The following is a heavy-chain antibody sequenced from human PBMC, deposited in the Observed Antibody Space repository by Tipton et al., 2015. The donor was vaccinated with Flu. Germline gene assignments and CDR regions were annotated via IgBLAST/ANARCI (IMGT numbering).Heavy chain of an antibody. CDR2: ISQSGRT. J-gene: IGHJ4*02. CDR3: ARDRSSIGEFDS. Sequence: SLRLSCAVSGGSITSSNWWSWVRQPPGKGLEWIGEISQSGRTNYSPSLKSRVTMSVDKSENQFSLKLSSVTAADSAVYYCARDRSSIGEFDSWGQGALVTVSS. CDR1: GGSITSSNW. V-gene: IGHV4-4*02.